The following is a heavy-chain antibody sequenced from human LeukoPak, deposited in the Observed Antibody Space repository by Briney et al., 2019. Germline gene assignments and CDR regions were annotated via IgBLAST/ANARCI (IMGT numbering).Heavy chain of an antibody. D-gene: IGHD3-3*01. CDR2: ISGSGGNT. J-gene: IGHJ4*02. CDR1: GFTFTDYS. V-gene: IGHV3-23*01. CDR3: AKGGASTYYDFWSGYFPHY. Sequence: PGGSLRLSCAAAGFTFTDYSMNWVRQAPGKGLEWVSAISGSGGNTYDAESVKGRFTISRDHSKNTLYLQMNSLRAEDTAVYYCAKGGASTYYDFWSGYFPHYWGQGTLVTVSS.